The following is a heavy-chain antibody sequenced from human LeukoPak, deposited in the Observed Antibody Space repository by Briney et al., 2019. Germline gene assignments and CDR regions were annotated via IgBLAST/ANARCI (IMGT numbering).Heavy chain of an antibody. V-gene: IGHV3-7*01. CDR3: ARLGFCGGDCYLYYYYHMDV. CDR2: IRQDESER. Sequence: GGSLRLSCEGSGFSFSSYWMTWVRQLPGKGPEWVANIRQDESERYFADSVKGRFTISRDNAKNSLYLQMSSLRAEDTAVYYCARLGFCGGDCYLYYYYHMDVWGKGTTVTISS. D-gene: IGHD2-21*02. J-gene: IGHJ6*03. CDR1: GFSFSSYW.